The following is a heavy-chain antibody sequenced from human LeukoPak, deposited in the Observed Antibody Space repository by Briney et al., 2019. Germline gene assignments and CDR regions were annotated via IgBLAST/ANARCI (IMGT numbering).Heavy chain of an antibody. CDR3: ARSKWDTSGWYYFDY. J-gene: IGHJ4*02. CDR1: GFTFSSYS. CDR2: ISSSSSYI. V-gene: IGHV3-21*01. D-gene: IGHD6-19*01. Sequence: GGSLRLSCAASGFTFSSYSMNWVRQAPGKGLEWVSSISSSSSYIYYADSVKGRFTISRDNAKNSLYLQMNSLRAEDTAVYYCARSKWDTSGWYYFDYWGQGTLVTVSS.